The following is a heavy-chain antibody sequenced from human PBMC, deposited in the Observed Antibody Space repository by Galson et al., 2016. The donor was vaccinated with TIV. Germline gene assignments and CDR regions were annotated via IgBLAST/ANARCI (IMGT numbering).Heavy chain of an antibody. D-gene: IGHD3-9*01. J-gene: IGHJ4*02. CDR3: TSPSGGLTDWHLKFDY. Sequence: QSGAEVKKPGSSVKVSCKASGGTFSSFAINWVRQAPGQGLQWVGGIIPIFRTLKYARRFQGRVTVTADESTSTAYMELSSLRSDDTAVYYCTSPSGGLTDWHLKFDYWGQGTLVTVSS. CDR1: GGTFSSFA. CDR2: IIPIFRTL. V-gene: IGHV1-69*13.